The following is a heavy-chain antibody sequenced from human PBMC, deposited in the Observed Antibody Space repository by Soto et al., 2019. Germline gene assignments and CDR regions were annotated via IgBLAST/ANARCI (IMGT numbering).Heavy chain of an antibody. Sequence: GGSLRLSCAASGFTVSSNYMSWVRQAPGKGLEWVSVIYSGGSTYYADSVKGRFTISRDNSKNTLYLQMNSLRAEDTAVYYCARGFGYSYSGYDLPGSGGSGPNAFDIWGQGTMVTVSS. D-gene: IGHD5-12*01. CDR1: GFTVSSNY. V-gene: IGHV3-66*01. CDR2: IYSGGST. J-gene: IGHJ3*02. CDR3: ARGFGYSYSGYDLPGSGGSGPNAFDI.